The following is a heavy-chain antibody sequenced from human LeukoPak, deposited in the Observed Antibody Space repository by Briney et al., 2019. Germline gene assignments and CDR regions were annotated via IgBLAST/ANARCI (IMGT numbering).Heavy chain of an antibody. J-gene: IGHJ4*02. V-gene: IGHV3-23*01. CDR3: AKSEGIRDYYDSSGYYYDY. CDR2: ISGSGGST. D-gene: IGHD3-22*01. CDR1: GFTFSSYA. Sequence: GGSLRLSCAASGFTFSSYAMSWLRQAPGKGLEWVSAISGSGGSTYYADSVKGRFTISRDNSKNTLYLQMNSLRAEDTAVYYCAKSEGIRDYYDSSGYYYDYWGQGTLVTVSS.